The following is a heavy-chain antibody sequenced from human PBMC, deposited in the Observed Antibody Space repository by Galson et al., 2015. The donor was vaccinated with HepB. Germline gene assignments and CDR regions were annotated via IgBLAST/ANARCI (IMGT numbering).Heavy chain of an antibody. V-gene: IGHV3-74*01. J-gene: IGHJ4*02. CDR1: GFTFSSYG. CDR3: AREGGSSWYEVSFDY. D-gene: IGHD6-13*01. Sequence: SLRLSCAASGFTFSSYGMHWVRQAPGKGLVWVSGINSDGSSKSYADSVKGRFTISRDNAKNTLYLQMNSLRAEDTAVYYCAREGGSSWYEVSFDYWVQGTLVTVAS. CDR2: INSDGSSK.